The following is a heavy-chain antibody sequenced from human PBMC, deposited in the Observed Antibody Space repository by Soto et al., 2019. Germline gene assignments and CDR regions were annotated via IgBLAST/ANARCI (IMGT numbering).Heavy chain of an antibody. J-gene: IGHJ4*02. CDR2: ISGSGGST. CDR3: AKEGDYDSSGYYLD. V-gene: IGHV3-23*01. D-gene: IGHD3-22*01. Sequence: PVGSLRLSCAASGFTFSSYAMSWVRQAPGKGLEWVSAISGSGGSTYYADSVKGRFTISRDNSKNTLYLQMNSLRAEDTAVYYCAKEGDYDSSGYYLDWGQGTLVTVSS. CDR1: GFTFSSYA.